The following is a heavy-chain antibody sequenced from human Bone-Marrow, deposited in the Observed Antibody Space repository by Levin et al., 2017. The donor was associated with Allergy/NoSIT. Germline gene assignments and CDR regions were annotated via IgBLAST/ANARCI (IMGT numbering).Heavy chain of an antibody. V-gene: IGHV3-74*01. CDR3: ARIVAMVSGGDY. D-gene: IGHD5-18*01. Sequence: LPGGSLRLSCEASGFTFSNYWMHWVRQAPGKGLVWVSRISTDGSSTSYADSVKGRFTIFRDNAKNTLFLQMNSLRAEDTAVYYCARIVAMVSGGDYWGQGSLVTVSS. CDR2: ISTDGSST. CDR1: GFTFSNYW. J-gene: IGHJ4*02.